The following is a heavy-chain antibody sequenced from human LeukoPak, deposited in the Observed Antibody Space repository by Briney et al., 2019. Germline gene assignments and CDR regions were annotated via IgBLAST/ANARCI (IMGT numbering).Heavy chain of an antibody. Sequence: GGPLRLSCAASGFTFSSYWMSWVRQAPGKGLEWVASMNQDGSEKYYVDSVKGRFTISRDNAKNSLYLQMNSLRAEDTAVYYCASHITVIAVRAFDIWGHGTMVTVSS. CDR2: MNQDGSEK. J-gene: IGHJ3*02. CDR1: GFTFSSYW. CDR3: ASHITVIAVRAFDI. D-gene: IGHD3-22*01. V-gene: IGHV3-7*05.